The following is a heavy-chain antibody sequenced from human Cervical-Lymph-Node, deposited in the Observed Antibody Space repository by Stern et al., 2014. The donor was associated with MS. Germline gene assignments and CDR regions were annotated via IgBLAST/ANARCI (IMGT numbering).Heavy chain of an antibody. Sequence: EVQLVESGGGLVKPGGSLRLSCAASGFTISGYTLNWVRQAPGKGLEWVSSITGGSNYINYADSVKGRFTISRDNAKKSLYLQMNSLRAEDTAVYYCAREGFWSGSPNFFDNWGQGTLVTVSS. V-gene: IGHV3-21*01. D-gene: IGHD3-3*01. CDR3: AREGFWSGSPNFFDN. J-gene: IGHJ4*02. CDR1: GFTISGYT. CDR2: ITGGSNYI.